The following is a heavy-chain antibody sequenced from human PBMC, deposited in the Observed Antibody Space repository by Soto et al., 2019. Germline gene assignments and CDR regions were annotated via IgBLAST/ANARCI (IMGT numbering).Heavy chain of an antibody. D-gene: IGHD2-15*01. Sequence: GGSLRLSCAASGFTFSDYAMSWVRQAPGTGLEWISAISGSGGSTYYADSVKGRFIISRDNSKNTVLQMNSLRAEDTAVYFCAKGSSGARPYFFDQWGQGTQVTVSS. CDR2: ISGSGGST. J-gene: IGHJ4*02. CDR1: GFTFSDYA. CDR3: AKGSSGARPYFFDQ. V-gene: IGHV3-23*01.